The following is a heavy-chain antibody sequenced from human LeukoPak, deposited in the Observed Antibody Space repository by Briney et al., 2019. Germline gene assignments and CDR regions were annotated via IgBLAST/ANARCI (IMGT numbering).Heavy chain of an antibody. CDR1: GVSISSGDYY. D-gene: IGHD6-13*01. V-gene: IGHV4-30-4*01. CDR3: ARDNGGRIAAAGNDAFDI. Sequence: SQTLPLTCTVSGVSISSGDYYWSWIRQPPGKGLEWIGYTYYSGSTYYNPSLKSRVTMSVDTSKNQFSLKLSSVTAADTAVYYCARDNGGRIAAAGNDAFDIWGQGTMVTVSS. CDR2: TYYSGST. J-gene: IGHJ3*02.